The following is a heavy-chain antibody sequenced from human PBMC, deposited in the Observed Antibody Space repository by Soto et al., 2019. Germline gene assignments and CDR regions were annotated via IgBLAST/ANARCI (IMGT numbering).Heavy chain of an antibody. CDR1: GYTFTSYA. Sequence: QVQLVQSGAEVKKPGASVKVSCKASGYTFTSYAMHWVRQAPGQRLEWMGWINAGNGNTKYSQKFQGRVTITRDTSASTAHIELSSLRSEDTAVYYCARERYGDLFDYWGQGTLVTVSS. V-gene: IGHV1-3*01. D-gene: IGHD4-17*01. J-gene: IGHJ4*02. CDR3: ARERYGDLFDY. CDR2: INAGNGNT.